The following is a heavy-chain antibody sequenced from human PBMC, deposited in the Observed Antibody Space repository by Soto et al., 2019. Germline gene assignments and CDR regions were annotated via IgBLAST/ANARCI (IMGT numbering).Heavy chain of an antibody. CDR3: ARAHISSEISMPQTFHH. J-gene: IGHJ1*01. Sequence: VQLVESGGGVVQPGRSLRLSCEASGFIFSNYDMYWVRQGPGKGLEWVALMRSDGSNKYYVDSVKGRFTISRDNSKNMLFLQMDSLIAEDTAVYYCARAHISSEISMPQTFHHWGPGTLVTVSS. CDR1: GFIFSNYD. CDR2: MRSDGSNK. V-gene: IGHV3-33*08. D-gene: IGHD2-2*01.